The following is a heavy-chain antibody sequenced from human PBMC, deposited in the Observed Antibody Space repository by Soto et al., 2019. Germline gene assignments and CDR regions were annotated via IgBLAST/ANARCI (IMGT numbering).Heavy chain of an antibody. Sequence: QVQLVQSGAEVKKPGSSVKVSCKASGGTFSSYAISWVRQAPGQGLEWMGGIIPIFGTANYAQKFQGRVTITADESTSTAYMEMSSLRSEDTAVYYCARGGGVYYGGNVDYSYGMDVWGQGTTVTVSS. CDR1: GGTFSSYA. J-gene: IGHJ6*02. D-gene: IGHD4-17*01. CDR3: ARGGGVYYGGNVDYSYGMDV. V-gene: IGHV1-69*01. CDR2: IIPIFGTA.